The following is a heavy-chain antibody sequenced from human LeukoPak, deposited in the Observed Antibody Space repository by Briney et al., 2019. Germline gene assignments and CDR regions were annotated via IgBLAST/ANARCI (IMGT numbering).Heavy chain of an antibody. D-gene: IGHD2-21*01. V-gene: IGHV3-23*01. Sequence: GGSLRLSCAASGFTFSSYAMSWVRQAPGKGLEWVSAISGSGGSTYYADSVKGRFTISRDNSKNTLYLQMNSLRAEDTAVYYCAKSTWHIVVVEIFDYWGQGTLVTVSS. CDR3: AKSTWHIVVVEIFDY. J-gene: IGHJ4*02. CDR1: GFTFSSYA. CDR2: ISGSGGST.